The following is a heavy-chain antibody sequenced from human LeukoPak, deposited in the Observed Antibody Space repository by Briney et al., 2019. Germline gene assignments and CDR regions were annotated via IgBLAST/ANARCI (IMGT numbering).Heavy chain of an antibody. V-gene: IGHV3-11*04. CDR2: ISSSGSTI. CDR1: GFTFSDYY. CDR3: ARDRRYYDSSGYYAFDY. Sequence: PGGSLRLSCAASGFTFSDYYMSWLRQAPGKGLEWVSYISSSGSTIYYADSVKGRFTISRDNAKNSLYLQMNSLRAEDTAVYYCARDRRYYDSSGYYAFDYWGQGTLVTVSS. D-gene: IGHD3-22*01. J-gene: IGHJ4*02.